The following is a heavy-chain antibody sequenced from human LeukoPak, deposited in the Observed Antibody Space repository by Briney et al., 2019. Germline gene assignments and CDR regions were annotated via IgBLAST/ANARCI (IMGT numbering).Heavy chain of an antibody. V-gene: IGHV4-59*08. CDR2: IGYSGST. CDR3: ARSKAYSGYFDY. CDR1: GASISSYF. D-gene: IGHD4-11*01. J-gene: IGHJ4*02. Sequence: PSQTLSLTCAVSGASISSYFWSWIRQPPGKGLEYIGYIGYSGSTNYNPSLKSRVTISVDTSKNQFSLKLTSVTAADTAVYYCARSKAYSGYFDYWGQGTLVTVSS.